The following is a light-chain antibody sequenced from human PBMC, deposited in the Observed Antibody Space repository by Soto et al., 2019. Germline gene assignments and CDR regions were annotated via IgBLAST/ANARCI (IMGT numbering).Light chain of an antibody. CDR1: NIGSKS. V-gene: IGLV3-21*04. CDR2: YDS. J-gene: IGLJ2*01. CDR3: QVWDSSSDHPNVV. Sequence: SYELTRPPSVSVAPGKTARITCGGNNIGSKSVHWYQQKPGQAPVLVIYYDSDRPSGIPERFSGSNSVNPATLTISRVEAGDEADYYCQVWDSSSDHPNVVFGGGTKLTVL.